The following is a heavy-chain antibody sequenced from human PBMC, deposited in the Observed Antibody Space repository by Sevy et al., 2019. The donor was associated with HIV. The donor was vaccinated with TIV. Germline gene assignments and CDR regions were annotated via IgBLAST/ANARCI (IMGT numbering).Heavy chain of an antibody. CDR3: ARGRRYYGSGSYSDAFDI. CDR2: IGTAGDT. Sequence: GGSLRLSCAASGFTFSSYYMHWVRQATGKGLEWVSAIGTAGDTYNQGSVKGRFTISRENAKNSLYVQMNSLRAGDTAVYYCARGRRYYGSGSYSDAFDIWGQGTMVTVSS. V-gene: IGHV3-13*01. CDR1: GFTFSSYY. J-gene: IGHJ3*02. D-gene: IGHD3-10*01.